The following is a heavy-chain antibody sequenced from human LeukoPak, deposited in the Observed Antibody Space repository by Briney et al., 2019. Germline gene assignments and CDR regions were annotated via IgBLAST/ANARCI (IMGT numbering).Heavy chain of an antibody. CDR2: IIPIFGTA. V-gene: IGHV1-69*13. CDR1: GGTFSSYA. D-gene: IGHD1-14*01. J-gene: IGHJ4*02. Sequence: SVKVSCKASGGTFSSYAISWVRQAPGQGLEWMGGIIPIFGTANYAQKFQGRVTITADESTSTAYMELSSLRVEDTAIYYCARGRENRFDDWGQGTLVTVSS. CDR3: ARGRENRFDD.